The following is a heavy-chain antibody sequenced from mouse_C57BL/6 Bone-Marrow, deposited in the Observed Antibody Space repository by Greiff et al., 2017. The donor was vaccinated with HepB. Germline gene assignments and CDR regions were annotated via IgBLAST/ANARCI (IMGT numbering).Heavy chain of an antibody. V-gene: IGHV3-6*01. CDR2: ISYDGSN. J-gene: IGHJ3*01. D-gene: IGHD3-2*02. CDR1: GYSITSGYY. Sequence: VQLKESGPGLVKPSQSLSLTCSVTGYSITSGYYWNWIRQFPGNKLEWMGYISYDGSNNYNPSLKNRISITRDTSKNQIFLKLNSVTTEDTATYYCARGGLSLAYWGQGTLVTVSA. CDR3: ARGGLSLAY.